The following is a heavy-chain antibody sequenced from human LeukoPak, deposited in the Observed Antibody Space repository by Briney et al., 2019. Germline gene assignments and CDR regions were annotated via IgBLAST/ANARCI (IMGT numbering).Heavy chain of an antibody. D-gene: IGHD3-22*01. CDR2: IYPGDSDT. V-gene: IGHV5-51*01. CDR3: ARQSHYYDSSGYYYVGFDY. CDR1: GYSFTSYW. J-gene: IGHJ4*02. Sequence: GESLKISCKGSGYSFTSYWIGWVRQMPGKGLEWMGIIYPGDSDTRYSPSFQGQVTISADKSISTAHLQWSSLKASDTAMYYCARQSHYYDSSGYYYVGFDYWGQGTLVTVSS.